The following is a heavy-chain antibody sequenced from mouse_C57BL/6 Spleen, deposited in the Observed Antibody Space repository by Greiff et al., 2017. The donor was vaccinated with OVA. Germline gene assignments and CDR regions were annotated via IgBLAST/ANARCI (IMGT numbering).Heavy chain of an antibody. CDR1: GYSITSGYY. V-gene: IGHV3-6*01. D-gene: IGHD2-14*01. Sequence: EVKLQESGPGLVKPSQSLSLTCSVTGYSITSGYYWNWIRQFPGNKLEWMGYISYDGSNNYNPSLKNRISITRDTSKNQFFLKLNSVTTEDTATYYCAREEDREYYFDDWGQGTTLTVSS. J-gene: IGHJ2*01. CDR3: AREEDREYYFDD. CDR2: ISYDGSN.